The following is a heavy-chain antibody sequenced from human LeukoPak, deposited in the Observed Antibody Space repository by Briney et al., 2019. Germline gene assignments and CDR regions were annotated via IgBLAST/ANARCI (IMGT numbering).Heavy chain of an antibody. V-gene: IGHV3-74*01. CDR2: INVDGSDR. D-gene: IGHD2-15*01. CDR3: ARDPEWPPTPPIDGFGI. J-gene: IGHJ3*02. Sequence: PGGSLRLSCAVSGFTFRDHWMHWVRQAPGKGLVWVSGINVDGSDRRYADSVKGRFTISRDNAKNTMYLQMNSLRAEDTAVYYCARDPEWPPTPPIDGFGIWGQGTMVTVSS. CDR1: GFTFRDHW.